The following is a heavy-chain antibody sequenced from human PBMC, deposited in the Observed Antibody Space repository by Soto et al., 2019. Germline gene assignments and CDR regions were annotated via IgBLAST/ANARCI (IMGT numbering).Heavy chain of an antibody. J-gene: IGHJ6*02. Sequence: SETLSLTCAVYGGSFSGFYWSWIRQSPGKGLEWIGEIYHRGNTNYNPSLKTRVSISVDTSKNQFSLNLTSVTAADTAVYYCARAHSTTVITLKWGAMDSWGQGTTVTVSS. CDR3: ARAHSTTVITLKWGAMDS. CDR1: GGSFSGFY. D-gene: IGHD3-22*01. V-gene: IGHV4-34*01. CDR2: IYHRGNT.